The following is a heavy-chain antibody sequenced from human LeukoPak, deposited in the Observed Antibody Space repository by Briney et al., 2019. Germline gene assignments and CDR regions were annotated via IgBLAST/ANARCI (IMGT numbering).Heavy chain of an antibody. D-gene: IGHD3-3*01. CDR3: AGRRDFWSGNWLDP. V-gene: IGHV4-38-2*02. CDR1: GYSISSGYY. Sequence: SETLSLTCTVSGYSISSGYYWGWIRQPPGKGLEWIGSIYHSGSTYYNPSLKSRVTISVDTSKNQFSLKLSSVTAADTAVYYCAGRRDFWSGNWLDPWGQGTLVTVSS. J-gene: IGHJ5*02. CDR2: IYHSGST.